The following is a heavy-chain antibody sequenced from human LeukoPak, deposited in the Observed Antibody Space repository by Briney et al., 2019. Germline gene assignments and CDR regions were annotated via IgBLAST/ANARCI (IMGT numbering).Heavy chain of an antibody. Sequence: SETLSLTCTVSGGSISSSSYFWGWIRQPPGKGLEWIVTFYYSGSTYYNPSLKSRVTISVDTSNNQFSLKLSSMTAADTAVYYCARHLYVDRLSPFGFWGQGTLVTVSS. CDR3: ARHLYVDRLSPFGF. J-gene: IGHJ4*02. CDR2: FYYSGST. V-gene: IGHV4-39*01. D-gene: IGHD3-9*01. CDR1: GGSISSSSYF.